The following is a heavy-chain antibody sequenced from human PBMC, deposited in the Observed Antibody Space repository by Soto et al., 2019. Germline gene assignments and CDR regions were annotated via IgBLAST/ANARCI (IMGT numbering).Heavy chain of an antibody. CDR3: ASRSSALDY. Sequence: QVQLVESGGGLVQPGRSLRLSCAASGFTFSSFGMHWVRQAPGKGLEWVAVIWYDGSNKYYADSVKGRFTISRDNSKNTLYLQMNSLRADDTAMYYCASRSSALDYWGQGILVTVSS. CDR1: GFTFSSFG. CDR2: IWYDGSNK. V-gene: IGHV3-33*01. J-gene: IGHJ4*02.